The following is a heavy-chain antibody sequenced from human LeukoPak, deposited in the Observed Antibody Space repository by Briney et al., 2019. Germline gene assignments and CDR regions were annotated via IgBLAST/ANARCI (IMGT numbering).Heavy chain of an antibody. Sequence: GGSLRLSCAASGFTFSSYAMSWVRQAPGKGLMWVSAISGSGDSTYYADSVKGRFTISRDNAKNTLYLRMNSLRAEDTAVYYCAKDQLLDFDDRGQGTLVTVSS. CDR2: ISGSGDST. CDR1: GFTFSSYA. D-gene: IGHD1-1*01. J-gene: IGHJ4*02. CDR3: AKDQLLDFDD. V-gene: IGHV3-23*01.